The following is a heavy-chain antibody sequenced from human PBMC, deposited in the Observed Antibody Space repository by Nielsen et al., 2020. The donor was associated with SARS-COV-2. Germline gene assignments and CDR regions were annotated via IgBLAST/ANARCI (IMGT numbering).Heavy chain of an antibody. CDR3: ASAITTYSSSWYPPADYYYYYYGMDV. CDR2: ISAYNGNT. V-gene: IGHV1-18*01. Sequence: WVRQAPGQGLEWMGWISAYNGNTNYAQKLQGRVTMTTDTSTSTAYMELSSLRSEDTAVYYCASAITTYSSSWYPPADYYYYYYGMDVWGQGTTVTVSS. J-gene: IGHJ6*02. D-gene: IGHD6-13*01.